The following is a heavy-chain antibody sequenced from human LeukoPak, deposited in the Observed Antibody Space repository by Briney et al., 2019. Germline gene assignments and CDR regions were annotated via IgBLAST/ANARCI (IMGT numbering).Heavy chain of an antibody. D-gene: IGHD6-13*01. CDR2: IGWDGGSI. CDR1: GFTFVDYT. J-gene: IGHJ6*03. Sequence: GGSLRLSCAASGFTFVDYTMYWVRQRPGKGLEWVSLIGWDGGSISYAGAVKGRFTISRDNSKNLLYLQMNSLRTEDTALYYCARGASSSAFYHMYVWGKGTTVTVSS. CDR3: ARGASSSAFYHMYV. V-gene: IGHV3-43*01.